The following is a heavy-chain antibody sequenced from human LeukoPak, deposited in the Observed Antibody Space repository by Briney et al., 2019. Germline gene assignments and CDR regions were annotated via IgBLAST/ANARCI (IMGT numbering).Heavy chain of an antibody. D-gene: IGHD3-22*01. CDR3: AKEVRYYYDSSGYTPDAFDI. Sequence: GGSLRLSCAASGFTFSSYAMSWVRQAPGEGLEWVSAISGSGGSTYYADSVKGRFTISRDNSKNTLYLQMNSLRAEDTAVYYCAKEVRYYYDSSGYTPDAFDIWGQGTMVTVSS. V-gene: IGHV3-23*01. CDR2: ISGSGGST. J-gene: IGHJ3*02. CDR1: GFTFSSYA.